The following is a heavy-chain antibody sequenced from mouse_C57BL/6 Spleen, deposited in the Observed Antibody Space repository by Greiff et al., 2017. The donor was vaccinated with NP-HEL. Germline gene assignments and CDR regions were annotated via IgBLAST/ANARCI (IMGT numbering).Heavy chain of an antibody. V-gene: IGHV1-50*01. CDR3: ARLELRSYFDY. CDR1: GYTFTSYW. Sequence: QVQLQQPGAELVKPGASVKLSCKASGYTFTSYWMHWVKQRPGQGLEWIGEIDPSDSYTNYNQKFKGKATLTVDTSSSTAYMQLSSLTSEDSAVYYCARLELRSYFDYWGQGTTLTVSS. CDR2: IDPSDSYT. D-gene: IGHD1-1*01. J-gene: IGHJ2*01.